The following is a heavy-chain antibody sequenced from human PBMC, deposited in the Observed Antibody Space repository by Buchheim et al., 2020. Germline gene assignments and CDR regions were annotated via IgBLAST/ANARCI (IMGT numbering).Heavy chain of an antibody. Sequence: QVQLQESGPGLVKPSGTLSLTCDVSGGSISSSDWWTWVRQPPGKGLEWIGEIYHSGSTNYNPSLESRVSISVDKSKNQFSLKLTSVTAADTAVYFCARDGGVRGPVDNWGQGSL. CDR1: GGSISSSDW. V-gene: IGHV4-4*02. CDR3: ARDGGVRGPVDN. CDR2: IYHSGST. D-gene: IGHD2-8*02. J-gene: IGHJ4*02.